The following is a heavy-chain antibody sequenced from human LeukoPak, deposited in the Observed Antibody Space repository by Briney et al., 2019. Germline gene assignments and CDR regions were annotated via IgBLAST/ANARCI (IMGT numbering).Heavy chain of an antibody. Sequence: GGSLRLSCTASGFSFSGHWMHWARQLPGKGLVWVSRISPTGSTTSYADSVKGRFTVSRDNAKNTLYLQVNNLRAEDTAVYYCAKDLKPDSGYDVDHWGQGTLVTVSS. J-gene: IGHJ4*02. CDR3: AKDLKPDSGYDVDH. V-gene: IGHV3-74*01. CDR2: ISPTGSTT. CDR1: GFSFSGHW. D-gene: IGHD5-12*01.